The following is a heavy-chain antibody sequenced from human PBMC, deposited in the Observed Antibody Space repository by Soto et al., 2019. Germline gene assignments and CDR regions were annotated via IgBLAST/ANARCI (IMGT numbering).Heavy chain of an antibody. CDR3: ARLRITMIVVVITPSQFDY. Sequence: SETLSLTCTVSGGSISSSSYYWGWIRQPPGKGLEWIGSIYYSGSTYYNPSLKSRVTISVDTSKNQFSLKLSSVTAADTAVYYCARLRITMIVVVITPSQFDYWGQGTLVTVSS. J-gene: IGHJ4*02. D-gene: IGHD3-22*01. CDR1: GGSISSSSYY. CDR2: IYYSGST. V-gene: IGHV4-39*01.